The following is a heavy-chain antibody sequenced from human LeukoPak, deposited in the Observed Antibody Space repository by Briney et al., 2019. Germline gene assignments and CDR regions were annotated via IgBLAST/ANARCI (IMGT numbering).Heavy chain of an antibody. CDR1: GGSISSYY. D-gene: IGHD6-13*01. J-gene: IGHJ4*02. CDR2: IYHSGST. V-gene: IGHV4-59*12. Sequence: PSETLSLTCTVSGGSISSYYWSWIRQPPGKGLEWIGYIYHSGSTYYNPSLKSRVTISVDRSKNQFSLKLSSVTAADTAVYYCARSIAAAGAHFDYWGQGTLVTVSS. CDR3: ARSIAAAGAHFDY.